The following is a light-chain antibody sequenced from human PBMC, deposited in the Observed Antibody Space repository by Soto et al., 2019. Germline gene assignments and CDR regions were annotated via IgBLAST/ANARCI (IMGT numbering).Light chain of an antibody. CDR3: QQYSHLIT. Sequence: DIQMTQYPSSLYSSVGDRVTLISAASQDISNYLNWYWQKLGXTPXXLIYDASNLETGVPSRFSGSGSGTDFTFTISSLQPEDIATYYCQQYSHLITFGQGTRLEI. CDR1: QDISNY. CDR2: DAS. J-gene: IGKJ5*01. V-gene: IGKV1-33*01.